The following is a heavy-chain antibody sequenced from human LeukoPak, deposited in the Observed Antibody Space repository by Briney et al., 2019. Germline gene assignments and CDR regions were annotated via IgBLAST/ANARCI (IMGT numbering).Heavy chain of an antibody. D-gene: IGHD1-26*01. CDR2: IWYDGSNK. Sequence: PGGSLRPSCAASGFTFSSYGMHWVRQAPGKGLEWVAVIWYDGSNKYYADSVKGRFTISRDNSKNTLYLQMNSLRAEDTAVYYCARAERYLGGAFDIWGQGTMVTVSS. J-gene: IGHJ3*02. CDR1: GFTFSSYG. CDR3: ARAERYLGGAFDI. V-gene: IGHV3-33*01.